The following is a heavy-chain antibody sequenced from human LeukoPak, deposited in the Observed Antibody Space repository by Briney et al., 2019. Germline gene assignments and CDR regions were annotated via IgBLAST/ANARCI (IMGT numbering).Heavy chain of an antibody. D-gene: IGHD3-22*01. Sequence: PSETLSLTCAVYGGSFSGYYWSWIRQPPGKGLEWIGEINHSGSTNYNPSLKSRVTISVATSKNQFSLRLSSVTASDTAVYYCAGTRSGYYFYDAFDIWGQGTMVTVSS. CDR2: INHSGST. CDR3: AGTRSGYYFYDAFDI. J-gene: IGHJ3*02. V-gene: IGHV4-34*01. CDR1: GGSFSGYY.